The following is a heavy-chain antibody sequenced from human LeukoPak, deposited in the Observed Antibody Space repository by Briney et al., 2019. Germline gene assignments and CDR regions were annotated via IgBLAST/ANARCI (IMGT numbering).Heavy chain of an antibody. D-gene: IGHD2-2*02. CDR2: IYPGDSYT. CDR1: GSSFTSYW. V-gene: IGHV5-51*01. J-gene: IGHJ5*02. CDR3: ARLGEYCSSTSCYRSMDDWFDP. Sequence: GESLKISCKGSGSSFTSYWSGCVRQMRGKGLWWMGIIYPGDSYTRYSTSFQGQVTIPADESISTAYLQWSSLKASETAMYYCARLGEYCSSTSCYRSMDDWFDPWGQGTLVTVSS.